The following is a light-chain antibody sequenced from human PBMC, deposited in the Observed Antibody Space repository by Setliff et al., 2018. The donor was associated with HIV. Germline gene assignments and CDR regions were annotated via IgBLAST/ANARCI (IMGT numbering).Light chain of an antibody. J-gene: IGLJ1*01. CDR2: DVS. Sequence: QSVLAQPASVSGSPGQSITISCIGTSSDVGGYDFVSWYQQRPGKAPKIIIFDVSERPSGVSHRFSASKSGNTASLTISGLQTEDEANYFCASYRSPATYVFGIGTKGTVL. CDR3: ASYRSPATYV. CDR1: SSDVGGYDF. V-gene: IGLV2-14*03.